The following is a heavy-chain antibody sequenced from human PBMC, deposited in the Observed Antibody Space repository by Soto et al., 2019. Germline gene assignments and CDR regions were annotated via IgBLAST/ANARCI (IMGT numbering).Heavy chain of an antibody. CDR2: IGLGGSSK. Sequence: GGSLRLSCAASGFTFSSYGMHWVRQAPGKGLAWVAAIGLGGSSKYYADSVKGRFTISRDNAKNSLYLQMNSLRAEDTAVYYCARDQLYYNDISGRPLNAFDVWGQGTMVTVSS. D-gene: IGHD3-22*01. J-gene: IGHJ3*01. CDR1: GFTFSSYG. V-gene: IGHV3-33*01. CDR3: ARDQLYYNDISGRPLNAFDV.